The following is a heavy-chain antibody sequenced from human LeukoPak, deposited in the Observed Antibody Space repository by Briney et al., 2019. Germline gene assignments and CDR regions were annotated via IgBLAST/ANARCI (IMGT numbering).Heavy chain of an antibody. D-gene: IGHD6-19*01. J-gene: IGHJ4*02. Sequence: PSETLSLTCAVYGGSFSGYYWSWIRQPPGKGLEWIGEINHSGSTNYNPSLKSRVTISVDTSKNQFSLKLSSVTAADTAVYYCARVGIAVAGSSADYWGQGTLVTVSS. CDR3: ARVGIAVAGSSADY. V-gene: IGHV4-34*01. CDR1: GGSFSGYY. CDR2: INHSGST.